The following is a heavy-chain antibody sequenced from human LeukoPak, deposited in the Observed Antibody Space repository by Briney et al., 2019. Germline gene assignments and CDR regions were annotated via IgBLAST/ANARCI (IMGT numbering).Heavy chain of an antibody. J-gene: IGHJ4*02. Sequence: PSETLSLTCTVSGAFINHGGYYWSWIRQHPGKGLEWIGYIYDSGTTYYNPALQSRVTISVDTSDNHFSLKLRSQTAADTAVYYCARGGDRRGFDYWGQGTLVTVSS. D-gene: IGHD1-14*01. CDR2: IYDSGTT. CDR3: ARGGDRRGFDY. V-gene: IGHV4-31*03. CDR1: GAFINHGGYY.